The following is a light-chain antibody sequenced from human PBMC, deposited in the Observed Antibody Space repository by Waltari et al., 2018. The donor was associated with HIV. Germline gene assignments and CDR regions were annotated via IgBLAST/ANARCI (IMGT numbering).Light chain of an antibody. Sequence: QSVLTQPPSVSGAPGQRVTISCTGSSSNIGAGYDVHWYQQLPATAPKRLIYGNSNRPSGVPDRFSGSKSGTSASLAITGLQAEDEADYYCQSYDSSLSGSKVFGTGTKVTVL. CDR3: QSYDSSLSGSKV. CDR2: GNS. V-gene: IGLV1-40*01. CDR1: SSNIGAGYD. J-gene: IGLJ1*01.